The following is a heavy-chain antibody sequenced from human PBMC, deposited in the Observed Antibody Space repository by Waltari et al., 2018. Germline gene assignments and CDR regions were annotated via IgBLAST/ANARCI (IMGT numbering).Heavy chain of an antibody. Sequence: QLQLQESGPGLVKPSETLSLTCTVSGGSISSSSYYWGWIRQPPGKGLEWIGSIYYSGSTYYNPSRKSRVTISVDTSKNQFSLKLSSVTAADTAVYYCARRGYYDFWSGYYPHWFDPWGQGTLVTVSS. CDR2: IYYSGST. CDR3: ARRGYYDFWSGYYPHWFDP. D-gene: IGHD3-3*01. V-gene: IGHV4-39*01. J-gene: IGHJ5*02. CDR1: GGSISSSSYY.